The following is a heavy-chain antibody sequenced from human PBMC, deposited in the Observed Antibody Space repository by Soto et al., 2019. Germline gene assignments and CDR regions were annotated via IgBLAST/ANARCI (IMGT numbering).Heavy chain of an antibody. J-gene: IGHJ4*02. V-gene: IGHV3-53*02. CDR3: ATGGSKRVRGAIVEVFHLEF. CDR2: IHTGGKT. Sequence: ELQLVESGGGLIQPGGSLRLSCAASGFTVTRNYMTWVRLAPGKGLECVSTIHTGGKTFYTDSVKGRFTVSRDASKNTVDLQMNTLSVEDTAVYYCATGGSKRVRGAIVEVFHLEFWGRGTVATVSS. CDR1: GFTVTRNY. D-gene: IGHD3-10*01.